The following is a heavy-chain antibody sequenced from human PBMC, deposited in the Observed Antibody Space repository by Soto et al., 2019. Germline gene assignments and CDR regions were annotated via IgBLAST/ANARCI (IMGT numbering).Heavy chain of an antibody. Sequence: SETLSLTCTVSGGSISSYYWSWIRQPPGKGLEWIGDIYYSGSTNYNPSLKSRVSISVDTSKNQFSLKLSSVTAADTAVYYCARTRWLQSPFDYWGQGTLVTVSS. CDR3: ARTRWLQSPFDY. J-gene: IGHJ4*02. CDR1: GGSISSYY. V-gene: IGHV4-59*01. D-gene: IGHD5-12*01. CDR2: IYYSGST.